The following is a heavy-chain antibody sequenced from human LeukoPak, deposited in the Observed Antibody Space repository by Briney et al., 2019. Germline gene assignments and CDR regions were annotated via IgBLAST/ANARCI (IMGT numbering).Heavy chain of an antibody. CDR2: IYPGDSDT. D-gene: IGHD2/OR15-2a*01. CDR3: AKYPSGACFYFDY. Sequence: GESLKISCKGSGYSFTSYWIGWVRQMPGKGLEWMGIIYPGDSDTRYSPSFQGQVTTSADKSISTAYLQWSSLKASDTAMYYFAKYPSGACFYFDYWGQGTLVVVFS. CDR1: GYSFTSYW. V-gene: IGHV5-51*01. J-gene: IGHJ4*02.